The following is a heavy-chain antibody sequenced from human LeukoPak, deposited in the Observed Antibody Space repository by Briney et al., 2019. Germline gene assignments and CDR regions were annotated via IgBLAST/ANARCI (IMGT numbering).Heavy chain of an antibody. CDR3: AKKYYYDGSGSFPHDAFDI. D-gene: IGHD3-22*01. CDR1: GFTFSNYW. J-gene: IGHJ3*02. CDR2: ISDIGGST. V-gene: IGHV3-23*01. Sequence: PGGSLRLSCAASGFTFSNYWMYWVRQAPGKGVEWVSTISDIGGSTSYADSVKGRFTISRDNSMNTLSLQMNSLRVEDTAIYYCAKKYYYDGSGSFPHDAFDIWGQGTMVTVSS.